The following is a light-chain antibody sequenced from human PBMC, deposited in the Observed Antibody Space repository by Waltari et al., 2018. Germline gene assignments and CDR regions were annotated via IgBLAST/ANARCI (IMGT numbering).Light chain of an antibody. V-gene: IGLV4-69*01. CDR1: SGHLNYV. Sequence: QVVLTQSPSASASLGASVKLTCTLTSGHLNYVIAWHQEQPQTGPRYLMKINSDGTHTKGDGIPDRVTGSSSGTERYLTISSLHSEDEADYYCQTWGTGIRVFGGGTKLTVL. CDR2: INSDGTH. CDR3: QTWGTGIRV. J-gene: IGLJ3*02.